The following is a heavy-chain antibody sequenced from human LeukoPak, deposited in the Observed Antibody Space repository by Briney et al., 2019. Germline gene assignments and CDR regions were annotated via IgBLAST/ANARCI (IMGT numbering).Heavy chain of an antibody. CDR3: ASDGGAVAGLSMPQIYAFDI. Sequence: SVNVSCKASGGTFSSYAIRWVRQAPGQGLDWVGRIISILGIANYAQTFQGRVTITADKSTSTAYIELSRLRSVDTEVNCWASDGGAVAGLSMPQIYAFDIWGQGTMVTVSS. D-gene: IGHD6-19*01. V-gene: IGHV1-69*04. CDR2: IISILGIA. J-gene: IGHJ3*02. CDR1: GGTFSSYA.